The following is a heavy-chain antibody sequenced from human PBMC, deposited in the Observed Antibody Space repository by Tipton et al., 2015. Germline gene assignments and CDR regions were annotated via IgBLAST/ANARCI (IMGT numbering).Heavy chain of an antibody. CDR2: INHSGST. V-gene: IGHV4-34*01. CDR1: GGSFSSYY. D-gene: IGHD3-9*01. CDR3: ARVPPYYDILTGHWGGYYYYAMDV. Sequence: TLSLTCAVYGGSFSSYYWSWVRQSPGKGLEWIGEINHSGSTNFNPSLKSRVTISVDTSKNQFSLRLSSVTAADTAVYYCARVPPYYDILTGHWGGYYYYAMDVWGQGTTVTVSS. J-gene: IGHJ6*02.